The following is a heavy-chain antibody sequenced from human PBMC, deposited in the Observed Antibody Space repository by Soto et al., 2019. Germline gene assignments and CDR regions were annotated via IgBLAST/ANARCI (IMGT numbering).Heavy chain of an antibody. CDR3: ARGRWEVRFDN. V-gene: IGHV4-34*01. CDR1: GGSFSGYY. J-gene: IGHJ4*02. CDR2: INHSGST. Sequence: PSEPLSLTCAVYGGSFSGYYWSWIRQPPGKGLEWIGEINHSGSTNYNPSLKSRVTISVDTSKNQFSLKLNSVTAADTAVYYCARGRWEVRFDNWGQGTLVTVSS. D-gene: IGHD1-26*01.